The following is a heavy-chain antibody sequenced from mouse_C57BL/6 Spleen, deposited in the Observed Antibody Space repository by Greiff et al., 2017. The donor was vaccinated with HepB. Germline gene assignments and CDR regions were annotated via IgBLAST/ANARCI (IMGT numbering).Heavy chain of an antibody. D-gene: IGHD1-2*01. V-gene: IGHV5-4*03. CDR3: ARAPITTDWYFDV. Sequence: EVKLEESGGGLVKPGGSLKLSCAASGFTFSSYAMSWVRQTPEKRLEWVATISDGGSYTYYPDNVKGRFTISRDNAKNNLYLQMSHLKSEDTAMYYCARAPITTDWYFDVWGTGTTVTVSS. J-gene: IGHJ1*03. CDR1: GFTFSSYA. CDR2: ISDGGSYT.